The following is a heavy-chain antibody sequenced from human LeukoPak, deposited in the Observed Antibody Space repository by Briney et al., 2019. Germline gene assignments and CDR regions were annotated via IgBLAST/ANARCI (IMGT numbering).Heavy chain of an antibody. J-gene: IGHJ4*02. CDR2: IWYDGSRD. Sequence: PGGSLRLSCAASGFTFRNYGMNWVRQAPGKGLEWVALIWYDGSRDYYVDSVKGRFTVSRDNSKNTLYLQMKNLRAEDTAVYYCATVRGSDWYMDYWGQGTLVTVSS. CDR1: GFTFRNYG. D-gene: IGHD6-19*01. V-gene: IGHV3-33*01. CDR3: ATVRGSDWYMDY.